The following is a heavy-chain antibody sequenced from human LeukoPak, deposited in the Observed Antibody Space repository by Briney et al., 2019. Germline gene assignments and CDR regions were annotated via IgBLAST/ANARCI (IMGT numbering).Heavy chain of an antibody. CDR2: ISSSSNYI. J-gene: IGHJ4*02. Sequence: PGGSLRLSCEASGFTFSSYSMNWVRQAPGKGLEWVSSISSSSNYIYYADSVKGRFTISRDNAKNSLYLQMNSLRAEDTAVYYCARDVSLVTATSRGDYWGQGTLVTVSS. V-gene: IGHV3-21*01. CDR3: ARDVSLVTATSRGDY. D-gene: IGHD2-21*02. CDR1: GFTFSSYS.